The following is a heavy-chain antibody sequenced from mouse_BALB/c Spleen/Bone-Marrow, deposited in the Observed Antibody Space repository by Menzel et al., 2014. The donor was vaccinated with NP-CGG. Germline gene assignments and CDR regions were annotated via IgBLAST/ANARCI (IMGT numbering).Heavy chain of an antibody. CDR2: ISNGGGST. V-gene: IGHV5-12-2*01. CDR1: GFTFSSYT. J-gene: IGHJ4*01. CDR3: ARQLGLRWAMDY. D-gene: IGHD3-1*01. Sequence: EVQLVESGGGLVQPGGSLKLSCAASGFTFSSYTVSWVRPTPEKRLEWVAYISNGGGSTYYPDTVKGRFTISRDNAKNTLYRQMSSLKSEDTAMYYCARQLGLRWAMDYWGQGTSVTVSS.